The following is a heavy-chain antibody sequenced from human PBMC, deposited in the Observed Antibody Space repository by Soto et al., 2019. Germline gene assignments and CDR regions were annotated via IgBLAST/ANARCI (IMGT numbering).Heavy chain of an antibody. Sequence: SETLSLTCTVSGGSISSGGYYWSWIPQHPGKGLEWIGYIYYSGSTYYNPSLKSRVTISVDTSKNQFSLKLSSVTAADTAVYYCARVAPEYSWFDPWGQGTLVTVSS. V-gene: IGHV4-31*03. CDR1: GGSISSGGYY. J-gene: IGHJ5*02. CDR2: IYYSGST. CDR3: ARVAPEYSWFDP.